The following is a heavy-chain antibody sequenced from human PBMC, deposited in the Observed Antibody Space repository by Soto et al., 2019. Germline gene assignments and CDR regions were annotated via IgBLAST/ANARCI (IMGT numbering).Heavy chain of an antibody. CDR1: GYSFTSYW. V-gene: IGHV5-51*01. CDR3: AALLYRKEQTDYYMDV. D-gene: IGHD4-4*01. CDR2: IYPGDSDT. Sequence: GESLKISCKGSGYSFTSYWIGWVRQMPGKGLEWMGIIYPGDSDTRYSPSFQGQVTISADKSISTAYLQWSSLKASDTAMYYCAALLYRKEQTDYYMDVWGKGTTVTVSS. J-gene: IGHJ6*03.